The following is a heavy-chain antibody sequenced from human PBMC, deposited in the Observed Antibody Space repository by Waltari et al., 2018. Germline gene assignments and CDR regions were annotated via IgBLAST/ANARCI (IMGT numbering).Heavy chain of an antibody. D-gene: IGHD6-13*01. J-gene: IGHJ4*02. V-gene: IGHV4-39*07. CDR3: ARPIAAAGTIDY. CDR1: GGSISSSSYY. CDR2: IYYSGST. Sequence: QLQLQESGPGLVKPSETLSLTCTVSGGSISSSSYYWGWIRQPPGKGLEWIGSIYYSGSTYYNPSRKGRVTISVDTSKNQFSLKLSSVTAADTAVYYCARPIAAAGTIDYWGQGTLVTVSS.